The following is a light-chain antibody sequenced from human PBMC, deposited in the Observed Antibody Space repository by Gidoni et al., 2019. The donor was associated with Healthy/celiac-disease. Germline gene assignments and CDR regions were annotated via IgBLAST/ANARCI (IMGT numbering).Light chain of an antibody. J-gene: IGKJ1*01. V-gene: IGKV1-5*01. CDR1: QRISSW. CDR3: QQHNSYSLRT. CDR2: DAS. Sequence: DIQMTQSPSTLSASVGDRVTITCRASQRISSWLAWYQQKPGKAPKLLIYDASSLESGVPSRFIGSGSGTAFTLTISSLQPDDFATSYCQQHNSYSLRTFGQGTKVEIK.